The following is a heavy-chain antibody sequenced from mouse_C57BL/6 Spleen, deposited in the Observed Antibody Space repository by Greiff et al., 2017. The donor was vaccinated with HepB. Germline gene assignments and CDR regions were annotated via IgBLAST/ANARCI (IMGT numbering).Heavy chain of an antibody. Sequence: VQLQQSGAELVKPGASVKISCKASGYAFSSYWMNWVKQRPGKGLEWIGQIYPGDGDTNYNGKFKGKATLTADKSSSTAYMQLSSLTSEDSAVYFCARSQDYDGDWYFDVWGTGTTVTVSS. V-gene: IGHV1-80*01. D-gene: IGHD2-4*01. J-gene: IGHJ1*03. CDR3: ARSQDYDGDWYFDV. CDR1: GYAFSSYW. CDR2: IYPGDGDT.